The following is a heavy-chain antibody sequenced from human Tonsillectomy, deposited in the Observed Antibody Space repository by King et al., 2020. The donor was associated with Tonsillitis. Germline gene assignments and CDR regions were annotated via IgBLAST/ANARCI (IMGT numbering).Heavy chain of an antibody. CDR3: AREISLADAFDI. Sequence: QLQESGPGLVKPSETLSLTCTVSGGSISSYYWSWIRQPPGKGLEWIGYIYYSGSTNYNPSLKSRVTMSVATSKSQFSLKLSSVTAADTAVYYCAREISLADAFDIWGQGTMVTVSS. CDR1: GGSISSYY. V-gene: IGHV4-59*01. J-gene: IGHJ3*02. D-gene: IGHD1-1*01. CDR2: IYYSGST.